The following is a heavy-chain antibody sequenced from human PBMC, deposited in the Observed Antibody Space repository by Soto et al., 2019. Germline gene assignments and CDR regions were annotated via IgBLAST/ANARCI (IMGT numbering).Heavy chain of an antibody. V-gene: IGHV4-59*01. CDR3: ARAPGYYYMDV. CDR1: GVSISNYY. Sequence: QVQLQESGPGLVKPSETLSLTCAVSGVSISNYYWSWMRQSPGRGLEWIGYNHYSGGTNYNPSLKSRGTISVDTSKNQFLLKLTSVTAADTAVYYCARAPGYYYMDVWGKGTTVTVSS. J-gene: IGHJ6*03. CDR2: NHYSGGT.